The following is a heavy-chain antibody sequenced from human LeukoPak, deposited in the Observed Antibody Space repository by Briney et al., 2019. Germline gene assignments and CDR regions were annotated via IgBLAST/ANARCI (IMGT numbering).Heavy chain of an antibody. J-gene: IGHJ5*02. V-gene: IGHV4-4*07. CDR2: IYTSGST. D-gene: IGHD2-21*02. CDR3: ARREYCGGDCYSGGFDP. Sequence: ETLSLTCAVFGGSFSGYYWNWIRQPAGKGLEWIGRIYTSGSTNYNPSLKSRVTMSVDTSKNQFSLKLSSVTAADTAVYYCARREYCGGDCYSGGFDPWGQGTLVTVSS. CDR1: GGSFSGYY.